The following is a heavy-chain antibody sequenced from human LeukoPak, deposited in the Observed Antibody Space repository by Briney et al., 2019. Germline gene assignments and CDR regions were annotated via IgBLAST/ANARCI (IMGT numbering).Heavy chain of an antibody. Sequence: PGGSLRLSCAASGFTVSSNCMSWVRQAPGKGLEWVSVIYSGGSTHYADSVKGRFAISRDNSKNTLYLQMNSLRAEDTAMYYCARDSRGYSYGGNWFDYWGQGTLVTVSS. CDR3: ARDSRGYSYGGNWFDY. J-gene: IGHJ4*02. V-gene: IGHV3-66*01. CDR2: IYSGGST. D-gene: IGHD5-18*01. CDR1: GFTVSSNC.